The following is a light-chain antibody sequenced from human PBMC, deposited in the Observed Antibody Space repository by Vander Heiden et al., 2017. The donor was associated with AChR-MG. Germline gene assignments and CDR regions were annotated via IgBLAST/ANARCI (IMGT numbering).Light chain of an antibody. V-gene: IGKV3-15*01. CDR2: GVS. Sequence: EIGMTQFPATLSVSPGEGATLPCRASQSVGSQLLWYQQKPGQAPRLVIYGVSTRATGIPARFSGSGSGTEFTLTISSLQSEDFAVYYCQQYTDWPYTFGQGTKLEVK. CDR3: QQYTDWPYT. J-gene: IGKJ2*01. CDR1: QSVGSQ.